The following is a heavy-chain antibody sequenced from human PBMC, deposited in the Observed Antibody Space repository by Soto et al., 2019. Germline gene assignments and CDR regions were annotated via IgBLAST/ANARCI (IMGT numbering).Heavy chain of an antibody. J-gene: IGHJ4*02. CDR2: IYPGDSDT. Sequence: RGESLKISCQGSGYSFTSYWIGWVRQMSGKGLEWMGSIYPGDSDTKYSPSFQGQVTISADKSISTAYLQWSSLKASDTAMYYCARLNMGYCSGGTCHYYFDYWGQGTLVTVSS. D-gene: IGHD2-15*01. CDR3: ARLNMGYCSGGTCHYYFDY. V-gene: IGHV5-51*01. CDR1: GYSFTSYW.